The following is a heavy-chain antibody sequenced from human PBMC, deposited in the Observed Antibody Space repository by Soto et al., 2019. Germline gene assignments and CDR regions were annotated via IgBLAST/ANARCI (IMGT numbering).Heavy chain of an antibody. CDR3: ARNLVGSTRGNFDY. CDR1: GYSFTSYW. D-gene: IGHD2-2*01. J-gene: IGHJ4*01. Sequence: LGESLKISCQTSGYSFTSYWIGWVRQMPGKGMEWMGNIYPYDSDTRYSPSFQGQVTISADTSTTTAYLQWSGLRASDTAMYFCARNLVGSTRGNFDYWGQGTLVTVSS. CDR2: IYPYDSDT. V-gene: IGHV5-51*01.